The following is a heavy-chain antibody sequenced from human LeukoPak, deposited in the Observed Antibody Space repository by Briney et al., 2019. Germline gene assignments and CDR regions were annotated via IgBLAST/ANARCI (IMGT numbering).Heavy chain of an antibody. D-gene: IGHD1-26*01. CDR2: ISGSGGST. Sequence: GGSLRLSCAASGFTFSSYAMSWVRQAPGNGLEWVSAISGSGGSTYYADSVKGRFTISRDNSKNTLYLQMNSLRAEDTAVYYCAKDIAGMGATSDYWGQGTLVTVSS. J-gene: IGHJ4*02. CDR3: AKDIAGMGATSDY. CDR1: GFTFSSYA. V-gene: IGHV3-23*01.